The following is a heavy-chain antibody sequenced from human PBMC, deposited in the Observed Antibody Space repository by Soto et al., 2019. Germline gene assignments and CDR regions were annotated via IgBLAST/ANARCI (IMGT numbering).Heavy chain of an antibody. D-gene: IGHD2-21*02. J-gene: IGHJ3*01. CDR3: ARGDRGAFDL. V-gene: IGHV3-74*01. Sequence: PGGSLRLSCAASGFTFSYYWMHWVRQAPGQGLLWVSRIHSDGSSTTYADSVKGRFTISRDNAKNTVSLQMNSLRVEDTGVYFCARGDRGAFDLWGQVTMVTVSS. CDR1: GFTFSYYW. CDR2: IHSDGSST.